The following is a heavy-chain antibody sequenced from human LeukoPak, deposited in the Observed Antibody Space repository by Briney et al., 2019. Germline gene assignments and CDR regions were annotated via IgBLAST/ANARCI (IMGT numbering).Heavy chain of an antibody. CDR2: ISGSGGST. Sequence: GGSLRLSCAASGFTFSSYAMSWVRQAPGKGLEWVSAISGSGGSTYYADSVKGRFTISRDNSKNTLYLQMNSLRAEDTAVYYCAILPRDYYDSSGYWADYWGQGTLVTVSS. D-gene: IGHD3-22*01. V-gene: IGHV3-23*01. CDR3: AILPRDYYDSSGYWADY. J-gene: IGHJ4*02. CDR1: GFTFSSYA.